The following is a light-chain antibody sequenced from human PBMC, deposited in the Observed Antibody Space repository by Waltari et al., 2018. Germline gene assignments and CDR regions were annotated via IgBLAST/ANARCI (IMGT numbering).Light chain of an antibody. CDR2: WAS. Sequence: DIVMTQSPDSPAVSLRQRAPISCTSRQSVLYNSNDNNYLAWYQQKPAQPPRLLIYWASTRESDVPDRFSGSGSETDFTLTISNLQAEDLAFYYCQQYYLIRTFGQGTKVEIK. V-gene: IGKV4-1*01. J-gene: IGKJ1*01. CDR1: QSVLYNSNDNNY. CDR3: QQYYLIRT.